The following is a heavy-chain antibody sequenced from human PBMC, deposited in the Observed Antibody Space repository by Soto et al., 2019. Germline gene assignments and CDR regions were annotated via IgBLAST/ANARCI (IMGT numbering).Heavy chain of an antibody. CDR1: GFTFSSYW. CDR2: IKQGGSAT. D-gene: IGHD3-16*01. J-gene: IGHJ4*02. CDR3: ARDRWGTDY. V-gene: IGHV3-7*01. Sequence: EVQLVESGGGLVQPGGSLRLSCAASGFTFSSYWMTWVRQAPGKGLEWVASIKQGGSATYYVDSVKGRFTISRDDAKSSLDLQMTSLGAEDTAVHSCARDRWGTDYWGQGTLVTVSS.